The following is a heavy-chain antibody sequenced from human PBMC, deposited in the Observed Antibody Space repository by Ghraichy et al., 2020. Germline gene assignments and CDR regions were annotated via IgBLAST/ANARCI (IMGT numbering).Heavy chain of an antibody. CDR2: IWYDGSNK. V-gene: IGHV3-33*01. J-gene: IGHJ6*02. Sequence: GGSLRLSCAASGFTFSSYGMHWVRQAPGKGLEWVAVIWYDGSNKYYADSVKGRFTISRDNSKNTLYLQMNSLRAEDTAVYYCARELIELGYCSGGSCYSRHFHYYGMDGWGQGTTVTVSS. CDR1: GFTFSSYG. CDR3: ARELIELGYCSGGSCYSRHFHYYGMDG. D-gene: IGHD2-15*01.